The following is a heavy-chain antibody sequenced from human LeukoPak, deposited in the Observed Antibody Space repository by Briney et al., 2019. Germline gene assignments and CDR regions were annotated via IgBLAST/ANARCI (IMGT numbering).Heavy chain of an antibody. J-gene: IGHJ4*02. D-gene: IGHD3-10*01. Sequence: GGSLRLFCAASGFTFSSYAMHWVRQAPGKGLEWVAVISYDGSNKYYADSVKGRFTISRDNSKNTLYLQMNSLRAEDTAVYYCASSAAEWFGELSPFDYWGQGTLVTVSS. CDR1: GFTFSSYA. CDR2: ISYDGSNK. V-gene: IGHV3-30*01. CDR3: ASSAAEWFGELSPFDY.